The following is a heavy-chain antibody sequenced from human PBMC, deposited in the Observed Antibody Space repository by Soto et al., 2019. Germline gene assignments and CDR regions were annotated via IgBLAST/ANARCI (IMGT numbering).Heavy chain of an antibody. CDR3: ARDRMILGYCSGGSCFGWFDP. CDR1: GGTFSSYA. Sequence: QVQLVQSGAEVKKPGSSVKVSCKASGGTFSSYAISWVRQAPGQGLEWMGGIIPIFGTANYAQKIQGRVTITADESTSTAYMALSSLRSEDSAVYYCARDRMILGYCSGGSCFGWFDPWGQGTLVTVSS. J-gene: IGHJ5*02. D-gene: IGHD2-15*01. V-gene: IGHV1-69*01. CDR2: IIPIFGTA.